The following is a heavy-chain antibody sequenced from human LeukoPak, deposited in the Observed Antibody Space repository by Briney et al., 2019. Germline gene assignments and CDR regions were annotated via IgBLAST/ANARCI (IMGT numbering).Heavy chain of an antibody. D-gene: IGHD3-16*01. CDR3: ATLKGGEDTEIDY. CDR1: GFTFSSYG. V-gene: IGHV3-30*02. CDR2: IRYDGSNK. J-gene: IGHJ4*02. Sequence: GGSLRLSCAASGFTFSSYGMHWVRQAPGKGLEWVAFIRYDGSNKYYADSVKGRFTISRDNSKNTLYLQMNSLRAEDTAVYYCATLKGGEDTEIDYWGQGTLVTVSS.